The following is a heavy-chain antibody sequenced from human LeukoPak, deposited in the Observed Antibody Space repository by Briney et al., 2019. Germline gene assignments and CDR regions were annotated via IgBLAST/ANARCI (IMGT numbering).Heavy chain of an antibody. D-gene: IGHD3-3*01. CDR3: AKAREWLYNYYYYGMDV. Sequence: PGGPLRLSCAASGFTFSSYAMSWVRQAPGKGLEWVSAISGSGGSTYYADSVKGRFTISRDNSKNTLYLQMNSLRAEDTAVYYCAKAREWLYNYYYYGMDVWGQGTTVTVSS. J-gene: IGHJ6*02. CDR2: ISGSGGST. CDR1: GFTFSSYA. V-gene: IGHV3-23*01.